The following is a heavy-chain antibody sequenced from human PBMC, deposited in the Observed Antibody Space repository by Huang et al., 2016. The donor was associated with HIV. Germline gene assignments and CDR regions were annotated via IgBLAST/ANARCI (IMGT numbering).Heavy chain of an antibody. CDR1: GYNFTSRG. J-gene: IGHJ5*02. V-gene: IGHV1-3*01. CDR2: INPGKGNT. CDR3: ASGQRMRESDIVATIPVS. Sequence: QVHLVQSGPEVKKLGASVKVSCKASGYNFTSRGLHWVRQAPGQRLEWMGYINPGKGNTKDSPKFQDRVTLTRDISANTAYMQLSRLTSEDTAVYYCASGQRMRESDIVATIPVSWGQGALVTVSS. D-gene: IGHD5-12*01.